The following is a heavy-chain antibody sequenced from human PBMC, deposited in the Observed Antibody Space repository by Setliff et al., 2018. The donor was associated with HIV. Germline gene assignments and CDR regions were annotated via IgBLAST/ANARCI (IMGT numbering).Heavy chain of an antibody. Sequence: RASVKVSCKASGYTFTNYYIHWVRQAPGQGLEWMGGIIPLFGTANYAQNFQGRVTITADASTSTAYMELSSLRSDDTAVYYCARDDGGYNYAEAFDVWGQGTMVTVSS. CDR1: GYTFTNYY. J-gene: IGHJ3*01. CDR2: IIPLFGTA. CDR3: ARDDGGYNYAEAFDV. D-gene: IGHD3-16*01. V-gene: IGHV1-69*13.